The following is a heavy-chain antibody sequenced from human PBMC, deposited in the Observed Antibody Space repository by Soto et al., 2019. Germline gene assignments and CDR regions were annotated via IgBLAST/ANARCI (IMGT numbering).Heavy chain of an antibody. D-gene: IGHD3-16*01. CDR3: ARSYGPISLYNWFDP. CDR2: IYPGDSDT. CDR1: GYSFTSYW. J-gene: IGHJ5*02. V-gene: IGHV5-51*01. Sequence: GESLKISCKGSGYSFTSYWIGWVRQMPGKGLEWMGIIYPGDSDTRYSPSFQGQVTISADKSISTAYLQWSSLKASDTAMYYCARSYGPISLYNWFDPWGQGTLVTVPQ.